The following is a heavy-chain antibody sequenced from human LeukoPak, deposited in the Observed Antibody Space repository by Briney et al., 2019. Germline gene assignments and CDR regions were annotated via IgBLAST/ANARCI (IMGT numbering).Heavy chain of an antibody. D-gene: IGHD3-10*01. J-gene: IGHJ6*03. Sequence: SVKVSCKASGGTFSSYAISWVRQAPGQGLEWMGGIIPIFGTANYAQKFQGRVTITADESTSTAYMELSSLRSEDTAVYYCALYGSGSYYYYYYMDVWGKGTTVTISS. CDR2: IIPIFGTA. CDR1: GGTFSSYA. V-gene: IGHV1-69*13. CDR3: ALYGSGSYYYYYYMDV.